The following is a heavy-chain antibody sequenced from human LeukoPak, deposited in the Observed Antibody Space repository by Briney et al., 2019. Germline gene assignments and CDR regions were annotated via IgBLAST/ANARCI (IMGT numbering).Heavy chain of an antibody. Sequence: SLRLSCTASGFTFGDYLMSWVRQAPGKGLEWIGFISGGTTEYAASVKGRFTISRDDSTSIAYLQMNSLTTEDTAVYYCSRGSGWLSVYWGQGTLVTVSS. CDR2: ISGGTT. V-gene: IGHV3-49*04. CDR1: GFTFGDYL. D-gene: IGHD6-19*01. CDR3: SRGSGWLSVY. J-gene: IGHJ4*02.